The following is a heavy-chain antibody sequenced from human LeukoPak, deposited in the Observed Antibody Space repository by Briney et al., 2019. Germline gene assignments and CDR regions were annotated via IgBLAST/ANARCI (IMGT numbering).Heavy chain of an antibody. CDR1: GFTFSSYA. CDR2: ISGVGGST. V-gene: IGHV3-23*01. J-gene: IGHJ5*02. Sequence: GGSLRLSCAASGFTFSSYAMSWVRQAAGEGLEWVSAISGVGGSTYYADSVKGRFTISRDNSKNTLYLQMNSLRAEDTAVYYCAKLGGSYFGPPANCFDPWGQGTLVTVSS. CDR3: AKLGGSYFGPPANCFDP. D-gene: IGHD1-26*01.